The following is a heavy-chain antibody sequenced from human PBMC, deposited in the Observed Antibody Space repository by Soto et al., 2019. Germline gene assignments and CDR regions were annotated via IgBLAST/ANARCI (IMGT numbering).Heavy chain of an antibody. CDR1: GFTVSSNY. J-gene: IGHJ4*02. CDR2: IYSGGST. D-gene: IGHD6-13*01. Sequence: PGGSLRLSCAASGFTVSSNYMSWVRQAPGKGLEWVSGIYSGGSTYYADSVKGRFTISRDNSKNTLYLQMNSLRAEDTAVYYCARASSSWAFFDYWGQGTLVTVSS. V-gene: IGHV3-53*01. CDR3: ARASSSWAFFDY.